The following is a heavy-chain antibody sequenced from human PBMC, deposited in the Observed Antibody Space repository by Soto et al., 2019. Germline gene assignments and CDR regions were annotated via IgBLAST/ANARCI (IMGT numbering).Heavy chain of an antibody. Sequence: EVQLLESGGGLVQPGGSLRLSCAASGFTFSSYAMSWVRQAPGKGLEWVSVISGSGDSTYYADSVKGRFTISRDNSKNTLYLQMNSLRAEDTAVYYCARRSSGWYFDYWGQGNLVTVSS. D-gene: IGHD6-19*01. CDR3: ARRSSGWYFDY. J-gene: IGHJ4*02. CDR2: ISGSGDST. CDR1: GFTFSSYA. V-gene: IGHV3-23*01.